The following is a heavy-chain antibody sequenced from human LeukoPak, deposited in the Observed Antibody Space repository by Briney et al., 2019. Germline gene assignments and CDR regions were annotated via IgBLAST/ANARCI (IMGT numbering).Heavy chain of an antibody. D-gene: IGHD1-26*01. CDR1: GFTFSNYG. CDR2: ISGSGHNT. Sequence: PGGTLRLSCAASGFTFSNYGMNWVRQAPGKGLEWVSAISGSGHNTYYADSVKGRFTISRDNSKNTLYLQMNSLRAEDTAVYYCARVRGSSGSYEYYHYMDVWGKGTTVTISS. J-gene: IGHJ6*03. V-gene: IGHV3-23*01. CDR3: ARVRGSSGSYEYYHYMDV.